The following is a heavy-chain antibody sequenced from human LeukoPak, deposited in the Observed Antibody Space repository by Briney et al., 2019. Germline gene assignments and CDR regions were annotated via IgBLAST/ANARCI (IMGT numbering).Heavy chain of an antibody. J-gene: IGHJ4*02. CDR3: AKGNRYLATHIDY. CDR2: IKQDGSET. Sequence: HPGGSLRLSCAASGFTFSTYWMSWVRQAPGKGLEWVANIKQDGSETYYVDSVKGRFTISRDNAKNSLFLQMNSLRAEDTAVYYCAKGNRYLATHIDYWGQGTLVTVSS. V-gene: IGHV3-7*01. D-gene: IGHD5-24*01. CDR1: GFTFSTYW.